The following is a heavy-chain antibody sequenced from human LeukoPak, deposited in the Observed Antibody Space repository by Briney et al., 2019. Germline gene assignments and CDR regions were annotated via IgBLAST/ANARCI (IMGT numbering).Heavy chain of an antibody. J-gene: IGHJ4*02. D-gene: IGHD6-19*01. Sequence: ETLSLTCAVYGGSFSGYYWSWIRQPPGKGLEWIGEINHSGSTNYNPSLKSRVTISVDTSKNQFSLKLRSVTAADTAVYYCARDLDSSGWYFDFWGQGILVTVSS. V-gene: IGHV4-34*01. CDR1: GGSFSGYY. CDR3: ARDLDSSGWYFDF. CDR2: INHSGST.